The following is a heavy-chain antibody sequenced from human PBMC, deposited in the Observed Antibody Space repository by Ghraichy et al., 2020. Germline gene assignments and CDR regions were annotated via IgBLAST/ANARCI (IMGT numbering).Heavy chain of an antibody. D-gene: IGHD1-14*01. V-gene: IGHV3-7*03. Sequence: GGSLRLSCEASGFTFRNHWMSWVRQAPGKGLEWVAHIKEDGSDKQYVDSVKGRFTISRDNSKNLVFLQMNSLGAEDTAVYYCARDPDTTSKIDYWGQGTLVTVST. J-gene: IGHJ4*02. CDR2: IKEDGSDK. CDR3: ARDPDTTSKIDY. CDR1: GFTFRNHW.